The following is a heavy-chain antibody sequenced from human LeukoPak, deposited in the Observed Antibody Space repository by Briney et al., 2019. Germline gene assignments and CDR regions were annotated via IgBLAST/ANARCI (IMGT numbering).Heavy chain of an antibody. CDR1: GGSISSGGYY. J-gene: IGHJ4*02. CDR2: IYYSGST. D-gene: IGHD2-8*01. CDR3: ARMLRGAHYFDY. Sequence: SQTLSLTCTVSGGSISSGGYYWSWIRQHPGKGLEWIGYIYYSGSTYYNPSLKSRVTISVDTSENQFSLKLSSVTAADTAVYYCARMLRGAHYFDYWGQGTLVTVSS. V-gene: IGHV4-31*03.